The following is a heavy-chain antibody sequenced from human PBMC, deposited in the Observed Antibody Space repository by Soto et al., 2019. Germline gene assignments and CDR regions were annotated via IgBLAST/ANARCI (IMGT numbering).Heavy chain of an antibody. Sequence: QVQLQESGPGLVKPSESLSLTCTVSGASINGYHWSWIRQPPEKGLEWIGYINYSGITNYNPSLKSRXNMXVXTSKNQFSLQLNSVTAADTAVYYCAKGPKFGGVTSYWGQGILVTVSS. CDR3: AKGPKFGGVTSY. CDR1: GASINGYH. V-gene: IGHV4-59*13. D-gene: IGHD3-16*01. CDR2: INYSGIT. J-gene: IGHJ4*02.